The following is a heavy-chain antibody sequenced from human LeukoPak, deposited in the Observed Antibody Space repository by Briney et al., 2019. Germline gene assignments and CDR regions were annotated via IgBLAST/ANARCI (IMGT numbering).Heavy chain of an antibody. CDR3: ARHQWVPAFDI. Sequence: KPSETLSLTCGVSGESVSGFYWNWIRQTPGKGLEWIGYIYYTGSTNYNPSLKSRVTISIDTAKNQFSLKLSSVTAADTAVYYCARHQWVPAFDIWGQGTMVTVSS. D-gene: IGHD1-26*01. CDR2: IYYTGST. J-gene: IGHJ3*02. V-gene: IGHV4-59*08. CDR1: GESVSGFY.